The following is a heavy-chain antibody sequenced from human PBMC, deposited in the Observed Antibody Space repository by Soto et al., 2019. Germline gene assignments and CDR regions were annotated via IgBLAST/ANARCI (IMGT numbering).Heavy chain of an antibody. Sequence: GGSLRLSCAASGFTVSSNYMSWVRQAPGKGLEWVSVIYSGGSTYYADSVKGRFTISRDNSKNTLYLQMNSLRAEDTAVYYCGREFQRYCSGGSCPAHFDYWGQGTLVTVSS. CDR2: IYSGGST. CDR3: GREFQRYCSGGSCPAHFDY. D-gene: IGHD2-15*01. CDR1: GFTVSSNY. V-gene: IGHV3-66*01. J-gene: IGHJ4*02.